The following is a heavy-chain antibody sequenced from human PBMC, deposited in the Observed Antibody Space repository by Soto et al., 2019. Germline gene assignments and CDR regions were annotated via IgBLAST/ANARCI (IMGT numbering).Heavy chain of an antibody. V-gene: IGHV3-48*01. J-gene: IGHJ4*02. CDR2: IRSSSSTI. D-gene: IGHD4-4*01. CDR3: ARDSVDYSVTEEGFDY. CDR1: GITFSSFS. Sequence: PGGSLRLSCAASGITFSSFSMNWVRQAPGKGLEGVSYIRSSSSTIYYADSVKGRFTISRDNAKNSLYLQMNSLRAEDTAVYYCARDSVDYSVTEEGFDYWGQGTLVTVSS.